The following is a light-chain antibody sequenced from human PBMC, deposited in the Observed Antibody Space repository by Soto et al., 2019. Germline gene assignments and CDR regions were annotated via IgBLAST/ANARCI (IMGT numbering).Light chain of an antibody. J-gene: IGKJ4*01. Sequence: EIVLTQSPGTLSLSPGERATLSYRASQSVGTYLAWYQQKPGQAPRLLIYGASSRATGIPERFSGSGSGTDFTLTISRLEPEDFAVYYCQQYVSTPLTFGGGTKVEIK. CDR2: GAS. CDR3: QQYVSTPLT. CDR1: QSVGTY. V-gene: IGKV3-20*01.